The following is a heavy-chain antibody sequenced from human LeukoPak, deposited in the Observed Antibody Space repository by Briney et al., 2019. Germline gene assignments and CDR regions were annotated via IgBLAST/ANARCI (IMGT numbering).Heavy chain of an antibody. Sequence: GRSLRLSCAASGFTFSSYGMHWVRQAPGKGLEWVAVIWYDGSNKYYADSVKGRFTISRDNSKNTLYLQMNSLRAEDTAVYYCARDLQLWLEPYYYYYGMDVWGKGTTVTVSS. J-gene: IGHJ6*04. CDR2: IWYDGSNK. V-gene: IGHV3-33*01. CDR3: ARDLQLWLEPYYYYYGMDV. D-gene: IGHD5-18*01. CDR1: GFTFSSYG.